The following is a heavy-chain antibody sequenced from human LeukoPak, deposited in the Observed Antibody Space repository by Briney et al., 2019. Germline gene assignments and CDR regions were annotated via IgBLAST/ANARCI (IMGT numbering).Heavy chain of an antibody. CDR1: GFSLSTSGVG. J-gene: IGHJ5*02. D-gene: IGHD6-13*01. CDR3: AHTQTSLAAAVS. CDR2: IYWDDDK. V-gene: IGHV2-5*02. Sequence: SGPTLVKPTQTLTLTCTFSGFSLSTSGVGVGWIRQPPGKSLEWLALIYWDDDKRYSPSLKSRLTITKDTSKNQVVLTMTNMDPVDTATYYCAHTQTSLAAAVSWGQGTLVTVSS.